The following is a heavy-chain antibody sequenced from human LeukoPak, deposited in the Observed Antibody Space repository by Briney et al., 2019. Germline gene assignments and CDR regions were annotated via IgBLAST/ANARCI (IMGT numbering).Heavy chain of an antibody. CDR2: VYTSGST. D-gene: IGHD3-10*01. J-gene: IGHJ6*03. V-gene: IGHV4-61*02. Sequence: SETLSLTCTVSGGSISSGSYYWSWIRQPAGKGLEWIGRVYTSGSTNYNPSLKSRVTISVDTSKNQFSLKLSSVTAADTAVYYCARAKVRLYYYYYMDVWGKGTTVTVSS. CDR3: ARAKVRLYYYYYMDV. CDR1: GGSISSGSYY.